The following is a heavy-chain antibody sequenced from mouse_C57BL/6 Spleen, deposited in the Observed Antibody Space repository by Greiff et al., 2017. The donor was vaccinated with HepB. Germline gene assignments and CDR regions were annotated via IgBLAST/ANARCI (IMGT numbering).Heavy chain of an antibody. J-gene: IGHJ4*01. D-gene: IGHD3-2*02. Sequence: QVQLQQPGAELVKPGASVKLSCKASGYTFTSYWMHWVKQRPGQGLEWIGMIHPNSGSTKYNEKFKSKATLTVDKSSSTAYMQLSSLTSEDSAVYYCARGDSSGYGAMDYWGQGTSVTVSS. CDR2: IHPNSGST. CDR1: GYTFTSYW. CDR3: ARGDSSGYGAMDY. V-gene: IGHV1-64*01.